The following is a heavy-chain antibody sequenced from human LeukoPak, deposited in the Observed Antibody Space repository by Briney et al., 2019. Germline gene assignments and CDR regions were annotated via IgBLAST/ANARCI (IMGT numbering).Heavy chain of an antibody. CDR3: ARDRFGYGSGWYGKAVDY. V-gene: IGHV3-30-3*01. D-gene: IGHD6-19*01. J-gene: IGHJ4*02. CDR2: ISYDGSNK. CDR1: GFTFSSYA. Sequence: GGSLRLSCAASGFTFSSYAMHWVRQAPGKGLEWVAVISYDGSNKYYADSVKGRFTISRDNAKNSLYLQMNSLRDEDTAVYYCARDRFGYGSGWYGKAVDYWGQGTLVTVSS.